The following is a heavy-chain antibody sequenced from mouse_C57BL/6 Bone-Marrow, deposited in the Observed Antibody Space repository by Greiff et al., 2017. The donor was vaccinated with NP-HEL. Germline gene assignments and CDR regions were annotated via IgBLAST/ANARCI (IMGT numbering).Heavy chain of an antibody. CDR2: ILPGSGST. D-gene: IGHD1-1*01. CDR1: GYTFTGYW. Sequence: QLQQSGAELMKPGASVKLSCKATGYTFTGYWIEWVKQRPGHGLEWIGEILPGSGSTNYNEKFKGKATFTADTSSNTAYMQLSSLTTEDSAIYYCARERMGYYYGSSFYAMDYWGQGTSVTVSS. J-gene: IGHJ4*01. V-gene: IGHV1-9*01. CDR3: ARERMGYYYGSSFYAMDY.